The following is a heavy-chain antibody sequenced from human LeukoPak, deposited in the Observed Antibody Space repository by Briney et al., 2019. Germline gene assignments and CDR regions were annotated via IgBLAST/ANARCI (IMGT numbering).Heavy chain of an antibody. CDR1: GYSISSGYY. J-gene: IGHJ4*02. CDR3: ARSHGDSSGYYYVS. Sequence: SETLSLTCTVSGYSISSGYYWGWIRQPPGKGLEWIGSIYHSGSTYYNPSLKSRVTISVDTSKNQFSLKLSSVTAADTAVYYCARSHGDSSGYYYVSWSQGTLVTVSS. D-gene: IGHD3-22*01. CDR2: IYHSGST. V-gene: IGHV4-38-2*02.